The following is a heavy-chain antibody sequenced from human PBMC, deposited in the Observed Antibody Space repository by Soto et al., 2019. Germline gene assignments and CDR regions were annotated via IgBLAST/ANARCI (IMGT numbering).Heavy chain of an antibody. CDR2: MYPGDSDT. V-gene: IGHV5-51*01. J-gene: IGHJ4*02. CDR1: GYRFSSNY. D-gene: IGHD3-3*01. CDR3: ARLPRDCNKTSCYYADH. Sequence: GESLKISCKGSGYRFSSNYISWVRQMPGKGLEWVGIMYPGDSDTRYNPSLQGHVTLSVDVTVSTAFLQWRSLETSDTGMYFCARLPRDCNKTSCYYADHWGQGTQVTVSS.